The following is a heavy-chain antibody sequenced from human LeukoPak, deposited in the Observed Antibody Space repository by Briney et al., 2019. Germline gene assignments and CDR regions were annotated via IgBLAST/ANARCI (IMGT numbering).Heavy chain of an antibody. Sequence: GGSLRLSCAASGFTFSNYYMKWVRQAPGKGLEWVSSISSSGSYIYYADSVKGRFTISRDNAKNSLYLQMNSLRAEDTAVYYCAGGPAVAYFDYWGQGTLVTVSS. CDR2: ISSSGSYI. D-gene: IGHD2-15*01. V-gene: IGHV3-21*01. CDR1: GFTFSNYY. J-gene: IGHJ4*02. CDR3: AGGPAVAYFDY.